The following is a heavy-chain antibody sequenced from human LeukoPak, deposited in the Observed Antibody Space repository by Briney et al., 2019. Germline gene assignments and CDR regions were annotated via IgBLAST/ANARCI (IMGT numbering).Heavy chain of an antibody. V-gene: IGHV3-23*01. CDR1: GFTFSSYE. Sequence: GGSLRLSCAASGFTFSSYEMNWVRQAPGKGLEWVSAISGSGGSTYYADSVKGRFTISRDNSKNTLYLQMNSLRAEDTAVYYCAKVYRSSSQYYYYYMDVWGKGTTVTVSS. CDR3: AKVYRSSSQYYYYYMDV. J-gene: IGHJ6*03. D-gene: IGHD6-6*01. CDR2: ISGSGGST.